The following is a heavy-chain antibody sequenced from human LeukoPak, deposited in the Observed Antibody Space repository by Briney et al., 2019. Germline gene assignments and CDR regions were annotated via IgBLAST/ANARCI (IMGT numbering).Heavy chain of an antibody. J-gene: IGHJ4*02. V-gene: IGHV3-7*01. Sequence: GGSLRLSCAASGFTFSSYWMRWVRQAPGKGLEWVANIKQDGSEKYYVDSVKGRFTISRDNAKNSLYLQMNSLRAEDTAVYYCARGVYDFWSGYYADYWGQGTLVTVSS. CDR1: GFTFSSYW. CDR3: ARGVYDFWSGYYADY. D-gene: IGHD3-3*01. CDR2: IKQDGSEK.